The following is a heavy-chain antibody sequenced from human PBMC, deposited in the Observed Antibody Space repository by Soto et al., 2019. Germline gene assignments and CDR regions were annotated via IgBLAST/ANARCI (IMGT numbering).Heavy chain of an antibody. D-gene: IGHD3-10*01. V-gene: IGHV3-7*01. Sequence: PGGSLRLSCAASGFTFGSYWMSWVRQVPGKGLEWLGTIKRDSTEKKYVASVKGRFTMSRDNAQNSLYLQMDSLRAEDTAVYHSARGSGYGSGGSVNHYLDYWGHGTLVTVSS. CDR1: GFTFGSYW. CDR3: ARGSGYGSGGSVNHYLDY. J-gene: IGHJ4*01. CDR2: IKRDSTEK.